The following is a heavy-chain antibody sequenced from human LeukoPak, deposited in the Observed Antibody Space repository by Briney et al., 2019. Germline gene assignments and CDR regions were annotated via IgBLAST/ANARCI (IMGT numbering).Heavy chain of an antibody. J-gene: IGHJ4*02. CDR3: ARAVGTGYPYYFDY. Sequence: SETLSLTCTVSGGSISSSSYYWSWIRQPAGKGLEWIGRIYTSGSTNYNPSFKSRVTMSVDTSKNQFSLNLSSVTAADTAVYYCARAVGTGYPYYFDYWGQGTLVTVSS. CDR1: GGSISSSSYY. V-gene: IGHV4-61*02. D-gene: IGHD3/OR15-3a*01. CDR2: IYTSGST.